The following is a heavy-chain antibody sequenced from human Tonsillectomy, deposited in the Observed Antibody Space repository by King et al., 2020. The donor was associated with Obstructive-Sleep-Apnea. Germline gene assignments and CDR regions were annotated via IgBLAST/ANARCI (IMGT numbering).Heavy chain of an antibody. J-gene: IGHJ4*02. V-gene: IGHV5-51*01. CDR1: GYSFTSYW. Sequence: VQLVESGAEVKKPGESLKISCKGSGYSFTSYWIGWVRQMPGKGLEWMGIIYPGDSDTRYSPSFQGQVTISADKSISTAYLQWSSLKASDTAMYYCARLPAASIAAAGTVRGRHAIWQWLVREWAALYYFDYWGQGTLVTVSS. D-gene: IGHD6-13*01. CDR3: ARLPAASIAAAGTVRGRHAIWQWLVREWAALYYFDY. CDR2: IYPGDSDT.